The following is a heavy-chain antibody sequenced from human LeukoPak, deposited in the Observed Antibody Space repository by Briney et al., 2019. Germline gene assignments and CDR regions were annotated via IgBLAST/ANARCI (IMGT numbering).Heavy chain of an antibody. V-gene: IGHV1-2*02. D-gene: IGHD3-22*01. Sequence: ASVKVSCKASGYTFTGYYMHWVRRAPGQGLEWMGWINPNSGGTNYAQKFQGRVAMTRDTSISTAYMELSRLRSDDTAVYYCARAGVYYDSSGSLGFWGQGTTVTVSS. CDR1: GYTFTGYY. CDR3: ARAGVYYDSSGSLGF. CDR2: INPNSGGT. J-gene: IGHJ6*02.